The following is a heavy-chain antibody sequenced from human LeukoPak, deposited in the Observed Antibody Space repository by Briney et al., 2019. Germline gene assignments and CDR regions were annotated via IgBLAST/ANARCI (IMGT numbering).Heavy chain of an antibody. CDR1: GFTFSSYS. CDR3: ARGGRITIFGVVSHYFDY. V-gene: IGHV3-21*01. CDR2: ISSSSSYI. J-gene: IGHJ4*02. D-gene: IGHD3-3*01. Sequence: GGSLRLSCAASGFTFSSYSMNWVRQAPGKGLEWVSSISSSSSYIYYADSVKGRFTISRDNAKNSLYLQMNSLRAEDTAVYYCARGGRITIFGVVSHYFDYWGQGTLVTVSS.